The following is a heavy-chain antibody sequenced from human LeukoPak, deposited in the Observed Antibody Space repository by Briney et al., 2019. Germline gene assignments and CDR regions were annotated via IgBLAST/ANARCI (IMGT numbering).Heavy chain of an antibody. CDR2: IYYSEST. Sequence: PSETLSLPCSVSGGSISSGGYYWSWIRQHPGKGLEWIWYIYYSESTYYNPYLKSHVIITLDTSKNQFSLKQRSSTAQDTVLYYCAREDTAMANDAFDIWGQGTMVTVSS. D-gene: IGHD5-18*01. V-gene: IGHV4-31*01. CDR3: AREDTAMANDAFDI. J-gene: IGHJ3*02. CDR1: GGSISSGGYY.